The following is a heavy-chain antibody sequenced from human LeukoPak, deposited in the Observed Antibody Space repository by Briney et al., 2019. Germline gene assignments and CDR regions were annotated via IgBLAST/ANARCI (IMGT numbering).Heavy chain of an antibody. CDR2: IIPIFGTA. V-gene: IGHV1-69*13. J-gene: IGHJ4*02. CDR3: ARGSGVIAAAGTFGH. D-gene: IGHD6-13*01. Sequence: SVKVSCKASGGTFSSYAISWVRQAPGQGLEWMRGIIPIFGTANYAQKFQGRVTITADESTSTAYMELSSLRSEDTAVYYCARGSGVIAAAGTFGHWGQGTLVTVSS. CDR1: GGTFSSYA.